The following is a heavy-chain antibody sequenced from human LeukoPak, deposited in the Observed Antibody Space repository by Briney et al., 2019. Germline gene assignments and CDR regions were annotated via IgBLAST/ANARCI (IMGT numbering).Heavy chain of an antibody. CDR2: INHSGST. CDR1: GGSFSGYY. CDR3: ARGPNSGSDY. J-gene: IGHJ4*02. Sequence: SETLSLTCAVYGGSFSGYYWSWIRQPPGKGLEWIGEINHSGSTNYNPSLKSRVTISVDTSKNPFSLKLSSVTAADTAVYYCARGPNSGSDYWGQGTLVTVSS. D-gene: IGHD6-6*01. V-gene: IGHV4-34*01.